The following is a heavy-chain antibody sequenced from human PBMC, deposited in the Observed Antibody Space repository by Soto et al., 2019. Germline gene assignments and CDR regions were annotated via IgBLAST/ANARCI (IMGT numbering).Heavy chain of an antibody. J-gene: IGHJ4*02. Sequence: AKVSCKVSGYTLTELSMHWVRQAPGKGLEWMGGFDPEDGETIYAQKFQGRVTMTEDTSTDTAYMELSSLRSEDTAVYYCATPYYDKMGSFDYWGQGTLVTVSS. V-gene: IGHV1-24*01. CDR1: GYTLTELS. CDR3: ATPYYDKMGSFDY. D-gene: IGHD3-22*01. CDR2: FDPEDGET.